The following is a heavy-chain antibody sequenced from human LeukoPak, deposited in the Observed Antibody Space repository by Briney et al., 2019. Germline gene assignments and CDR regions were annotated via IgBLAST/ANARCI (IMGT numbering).Heavy chain of an antibody. D-gene: IGHD3-10*01. CDR1: GYTLTELP. J-gene: IGHJ6*02. Sequence: ASVKVSCKFSGYTLTELPMHWVRQAPGKGLEWMGGFDPEDGETIYAQKFQGRVTMTEDTSTDTAYMELSSLRSEDTAVYYCATDVRGVRYGMDVWGQGTTVTVSS. V-gene: IGHV1-24*01. CDR3: ATDVRGVRYGMDV. CDR2: FDPEDGET.